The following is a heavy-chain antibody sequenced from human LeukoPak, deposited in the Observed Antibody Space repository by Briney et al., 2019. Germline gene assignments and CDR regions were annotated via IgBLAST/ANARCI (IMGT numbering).Heavy chain of an antibody. CDR1: GYTFTGHY. V-gene: IGHV1-2*02. CDR2: IDPNSGGT. CDR3: ARDLLRTTRDFDY. J-gene: IGHJ4*02. D-gene: IGHD1-7*01. Sequence: GASVKVSCKASGYTFTGHYMHWVRQAPGQALEWMGWIDPNSGGTNYAQKFQGRVTMTRDTSISTAYMELSSLRSDDTAVYYCARDLLRTTRDFDYWGQGTLVTVSS.